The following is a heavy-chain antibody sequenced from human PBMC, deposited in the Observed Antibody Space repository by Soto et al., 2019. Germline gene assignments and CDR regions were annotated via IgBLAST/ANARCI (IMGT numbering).Heavy chain of an antibody. J-gene: IGHJ5*02. V-gene: IGHV4-39*01. D-gene: IGHD3-3*02. CDR1: GGSISSSSYY. CDR3: ASPKIAFYNWFDP. CDR2: IYYSGST. Sequence: SETLALTCTVYGGSISSSSYYWGWIRQPPGKGLEWIGSIYYSGSTYYNPSLKSRVTISVDTSKNQFSLKLSSVTAADTAVYYCASPKIAFYNWFDPWGQGTLVTVSS.